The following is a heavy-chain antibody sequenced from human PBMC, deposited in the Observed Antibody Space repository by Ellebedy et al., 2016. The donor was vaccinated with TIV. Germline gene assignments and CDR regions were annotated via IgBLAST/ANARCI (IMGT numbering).Heavy chain of an antibody. CDR3: ARHLWDFYGMDV. J-gene: IGHJ6*02. CDR2: IYYSGIT. V-gene: IGHV4-59*08. Sequence: MPSETLSLTCTVSGGSISSYYWSWIRQPPGKGLEWIGYIYYSGITNYNPSLKSRVTISVDTSKNQFSLKLSSVTAADTAVYYCARHLWDFYGMDVWGQGTTVTVSS. D-gene: IGHD1-26*01. CDR1: GGSISSYY.